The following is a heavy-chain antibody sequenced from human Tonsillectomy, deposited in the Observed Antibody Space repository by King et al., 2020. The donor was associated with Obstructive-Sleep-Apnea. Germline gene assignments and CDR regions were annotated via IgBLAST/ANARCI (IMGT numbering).Heavy chain of an antibody. D-gene: IGHD4-17*01. CDR1: GFTFSSYA. CDR3: ARELRERDGDYPNWFDP. J-gene: IGHJ5*02. V-gene: IGHV3-30-3*01. CDR2: ISYDGSNK. Sequence: QLVESGGGVVQPGRSLRLSCAASGFTFSSYAMHWVRQAPGKGLEWVAVISYDGSNKYYADSVKGRFTISRDNSKNTLYLQMNSLRAEDTAVYDCARELRERDGDYPNWFDPWGQGTLVTVSS.